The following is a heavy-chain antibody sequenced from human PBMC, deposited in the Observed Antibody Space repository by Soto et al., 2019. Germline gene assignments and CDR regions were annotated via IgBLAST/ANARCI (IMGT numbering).Heavy chain of an antibody. V-gene: IGHV2-5*02. CDR1: GSSLSTSGVG. D-gene: IGHD2-21*01. J-gene: IGHJ5*02. Sequence: QITLKESGPTLVKPTQTLTLTCTFSGSSLSTSGVGVGWIRQPPGKALEWLALIYWDDDKRYSPSLKSRLTITKDTTKNQVVLTMTNMDPVDTATYYCAHRGAGGDYHGFDPWGQGTLVTVSS. CDR2: IYWDDDK. CDR3: AHRGAGGDYHGFDP.